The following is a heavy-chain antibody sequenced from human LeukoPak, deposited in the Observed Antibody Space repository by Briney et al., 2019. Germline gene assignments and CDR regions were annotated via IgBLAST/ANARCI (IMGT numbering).Heavy chain of an antibody. CDR1: GFTFSSYS. J-gene: IGHJ3*02. CDR3: ARGYLGLWFGELSSLDAFDI. V-gene: IGHV3-21*01. D-gene: IGHD3-10*01. Sequence: GGSLRRSCAASGFTFSSYSMNWVRQAPGKGLEWVSSISSSSSYIYYADSVKGRFTISRDNAKNSLYLQMNSLRAEDTAVYYCARGYLGLWFGELSSLDAFDIWGQGTMVTVSS. CDR2: ISSSSSYI.